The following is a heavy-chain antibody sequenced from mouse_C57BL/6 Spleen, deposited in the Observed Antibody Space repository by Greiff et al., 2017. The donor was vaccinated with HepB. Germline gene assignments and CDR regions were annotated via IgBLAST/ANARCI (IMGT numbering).Heavy chain of an antibody. J-gene: IGHJ3*01. V-gene: IGHV1-55*01. CDR2: IYPGSGST. CDR3: ARGDYYGSSPAWFAY. Sequence: QVQLQQPGAELVKPGASVKMSCKASGYTFTSYWITWVKQRPGQGLEWIGDIYPGSGSTNYNEKFKNKATLTVDTSSSTAYMQLSSLTSEDSAVYYGARGDYYGSSPAWFAYWGQGTLVTVSA. CDR1: GYTFTSYW. D-gene: IGHD1-1*01.